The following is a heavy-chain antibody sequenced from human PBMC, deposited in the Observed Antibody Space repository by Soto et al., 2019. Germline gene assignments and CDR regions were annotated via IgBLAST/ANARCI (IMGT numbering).Heavy chain of an antibody. V-gene: IGHV4-61*01. D-gene: IGHD3-3*01. CDR2: IYYSGST. Sequence: SETLSLTCTVSAGSVSSGSYYWSLIPQPPGKGLDWIVYIYYSGSTNYNPSLKSRVIISVDTSKNQCSLKLSSVTAADTAMYYCARDRPFWSGFQPEFDPWGQGTLVTVSS. CDR3: ARDRPFWSGFQPEFDP. J-gene: IGHJ5*02. CDR1: AGSVSSGSYY.